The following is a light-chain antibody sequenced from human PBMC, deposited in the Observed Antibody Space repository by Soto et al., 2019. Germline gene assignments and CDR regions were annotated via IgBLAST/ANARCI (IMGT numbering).Light chain of an antibody. CDR1: QSVHNNY. CDR3: QQYGSSVMYT. Sequence: EIVLTQSLGTLSLSPGDRATLSCRASQSVHNNYLAWYQQKPGQAPRLLIYAASSRATGLPDRFSGSGSGTDFTLTISRLEPEDFAVYYCQQYGSSVMYTFGQGTKLEIK. CDR2: AAS. J-gene: IGKJ2*01. V-gene: IGKV3-20*01.